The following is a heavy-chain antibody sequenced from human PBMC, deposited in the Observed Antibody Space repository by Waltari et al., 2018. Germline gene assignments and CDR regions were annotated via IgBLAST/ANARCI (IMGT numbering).Heavy chain of an antibody. CDR3: ARSRYNWNYGDFDY. J-gene: IGHJ4*02. Sequence: EVQLVESGGGLVQPGGSLRLSCAASGFTFSRYEMNWVRQAPGKGLEWVSYISTSGSTIYYADSVKGRFTISRDNAKNSLYLQMNSLRAEDTAVYYCARSRYNWNYGDFDYWGQGTLVTVSS. D-gene: IGHD1-7*01. CDR2: ISTSGSTI. V-gene: IGHV3-48*03. CDR1: GFTFSRYE.